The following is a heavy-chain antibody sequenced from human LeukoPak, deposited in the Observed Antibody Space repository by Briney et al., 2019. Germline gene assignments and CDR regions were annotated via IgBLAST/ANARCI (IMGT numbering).Heavy chain of an antibody. CDR2: ISSSSSTI. CDR1: GITYSSYS. D-gene: IGHD3-3*01. Sequence: GGSLRLSCVASGITYSSYSMNWVRQAPGKGLEWVSYISSSSSTIYYADSVKGRFTISRDNAKNSLYLQMNSLRAEDTAVYYCARSGNYDFWSGYLDYYYYYMDVWGKGTTVTVSS. V-gene: IGHV3-48*04. CDR3: ARSGNYDFWSGYLDYYYYYMDV. J-gene: IGHJ6*03.